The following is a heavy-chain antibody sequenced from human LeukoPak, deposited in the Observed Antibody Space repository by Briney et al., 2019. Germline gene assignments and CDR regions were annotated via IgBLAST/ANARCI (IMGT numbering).Heavy chain of an antibody. D-gene: IGHD2-21*02. CDR3: AKSDCGGDCHLLDY. Sequence: GGSLRLSCAASGFTFSTYAMSWVRQAPGKGLEWVSHFGGSGGTIYYADSVEGRFTISRDNSKSTLYLQMNSLRAEDTAVYYCAKSDCGGDCHLLDYWGQGTLVTVSS. CDR1: GFTFSTYA. J-gene: IGHJ4*02. V-gene: IGHV3-23*01. CDR2: FGGSGGTI.